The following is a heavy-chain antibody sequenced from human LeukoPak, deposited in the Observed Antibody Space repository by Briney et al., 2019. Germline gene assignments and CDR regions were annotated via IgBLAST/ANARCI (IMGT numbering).Heavy chain of an antibody. CDR3: AGGQGWLADY. CDR2: IKQDGSET. D-gene: IGHD6-19*01. Sequence: GGSLRLSCAASGFTFNTYWMTWVRQAPGKGLEWVANIKQDGSETYYGDSVKGRFTISRDNAKNSLYLQMNSLRAEDAAVYYCAGGQGWLADYWGQGTLVTVSS. CDR1: GFTFNTYW. V-gene: IGHV3-7*05. J-gene: IGHJ4*02.